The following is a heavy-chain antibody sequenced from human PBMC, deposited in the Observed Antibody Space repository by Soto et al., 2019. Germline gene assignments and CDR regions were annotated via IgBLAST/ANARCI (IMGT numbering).Heavy chain of an antibody. CDR1: GGSFSGYY. V-gene: IGHV4-34*01. Sequence: PSETLSLTCAVYGGSFSGYYWSWIRQPPGKGLEWIGEINHSGSTNYNPSLKSRVTISVDTSKNQFSLKLSSVTAADTAVYYCARGHYYYDSSGYYHPHDYWGQGTLVTVSS. J-gene: IGHJ4*02. CDR2: INHSGST. D-gene: IGHD3-22*01. CDR3: ARGHYYYDSSGYYHPHDY.